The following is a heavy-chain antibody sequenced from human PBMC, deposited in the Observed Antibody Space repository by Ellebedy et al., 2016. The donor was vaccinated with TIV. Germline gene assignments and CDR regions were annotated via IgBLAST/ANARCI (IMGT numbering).Heavy chain of an antibody. CDR2: ISYDGSTK. CDR3: TKDREDGYGGRGFYFDY. Sequence: PGGSLRLSCVASGFTFSSHAMHWVRQAPGKGLEWVALISYDGSTKYYADSVKGRFTISRDNSENTVYLQMNSLRREDAAIYFCTKDREDGYGGRGFYFDYWGQGTLVAVSS. D-gene: IGHD5-24*01. V-gene: IGHV3-30*18. CDR1: GFTFSSHA. J-gene: IGHJ4*02.